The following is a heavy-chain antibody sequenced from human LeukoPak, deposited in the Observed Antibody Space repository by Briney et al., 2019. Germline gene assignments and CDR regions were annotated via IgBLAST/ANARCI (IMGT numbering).Heavy chain of an antibody. D-gene: IGHD2-15*01. CDR2: ISGSGGST. V-gene: IGHV3-23*01. CDR3: AKYVVVVAATHYFDY. J-gene: IGHJ4*02. CDR1: GFTFSSYA. Sequence: GGSLRLSCAASGFTFSSYAMSWVRQAPGKGLEWVSAISGSGGSTYYADSVEGRFTISRDNSKNTLYLQMNSLRAEDTAVYYCAKYVVVVAATHYFDYWGQGTLVTVSS.